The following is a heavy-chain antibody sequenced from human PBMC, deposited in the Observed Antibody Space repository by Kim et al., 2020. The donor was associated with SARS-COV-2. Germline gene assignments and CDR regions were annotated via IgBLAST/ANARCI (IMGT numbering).Heavy chain of an antibody. CDR2: IYYSGST. V-gene: IGHV4-31*03. CDR1: GGSISSGGYY. CDR3: ARDAKRDYYDSSGYWSGGSWYFDL. J-gene: IGHJ2*01. Sequence: SETLSLTCTVSGGSISSGGYYWSWIRQHPGKGLEWIGYIYYSGSTYYNPSLKSRVTISVDTSKNQFSLKLSSVTAADTAVYYCARDAKRDYYDSSGYWSGGSWYFDLWGRGTLVTVSS. D-gene: IGHD3-22*01.